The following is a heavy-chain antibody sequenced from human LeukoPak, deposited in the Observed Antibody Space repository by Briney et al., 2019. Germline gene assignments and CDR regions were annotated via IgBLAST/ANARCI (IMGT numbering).Heavy chain of an antibody. Sequence: ASVKVSCKASGYTFTSYDINWVRQATGQGLEWMGWMNPNSGNTGYAQKFQGRVTITRNTSISTAYMELSSLRSEDTAVYYCARRLVGSLDYYYYMDVGGKGTTVTVSS. CDR1: GYTFTSYD. D-gene: IGHD1-1*01. CDR3: ARRLVGSLDYYYYMDV. CDR2: MNPNSGNT. J-gene: IGHJ6*03. V-gene: IGHV1-8*03.